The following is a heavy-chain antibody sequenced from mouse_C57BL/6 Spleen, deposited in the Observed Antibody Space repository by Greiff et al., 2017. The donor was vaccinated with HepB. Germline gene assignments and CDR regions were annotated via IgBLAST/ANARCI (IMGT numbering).Heavy chain of an antibody. CDR2: ISDGGSYT. V-gene: IGHV5-4*01. J-gene: IGHJ1*03. Sequence: DVKLVESGGGLVKPGGSLKLSCAASGFTFSSYAMSWVRQTPEKRLEWVATISDGGSYTYYPDNVKGRFTISRDNAKNNLYLQRSHLKSEDTAMYYGAREGSQLDGYVDVWGTGTTVTVSS. CDR1: GFTFSSYA. D-gene: IGHD2-12*01. CDR3: AREGSQLDGYVDV.